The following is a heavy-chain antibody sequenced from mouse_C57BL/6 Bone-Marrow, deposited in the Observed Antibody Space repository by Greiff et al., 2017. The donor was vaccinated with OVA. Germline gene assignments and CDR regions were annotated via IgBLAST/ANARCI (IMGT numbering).Heavy chain of an antibody. CDR2: IDPSDGYT. J-gene: IGHJ4*01. Sequence: QVQLQQPGAELVKPGASVKLSCKASGYTFTSYWMQWVKQRPGQGLEWIGEIDPSDGYTNYNQKFKGKATLTVDTSSSPAYMQLSSLTSEDSAVYDCARGGCYGAVDYWGQGTSVTVSS. V-gene: IGHV1-50*01. D-gene: IGHD1-1*02. CDR1: GYTFTSYW. CDR3: ARGGCYGAVDY.